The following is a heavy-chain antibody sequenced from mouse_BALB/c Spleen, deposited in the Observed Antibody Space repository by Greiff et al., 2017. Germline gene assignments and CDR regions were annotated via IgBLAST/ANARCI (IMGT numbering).Heavy chain of an antibody. V-gene: IGHV6-6*02. D-gene: IGHD1-2*01. Sequence: DVMLVESGGGLVQPGGSMKLSCVASGFTFSNYWMNWVRQSPEKGLEWVAEIRLKSNNYATHYAESVKGRFTISRDDSKSSVYLQMNNLRAEDTGIYYCTRDYGYFAYWGQGTLVTVSA. CDR1: GFTFSNYW. CDR3: TRDYGYFAY. J-gene: IGHJ3*01. CDR2: IRLKSNNYAT.